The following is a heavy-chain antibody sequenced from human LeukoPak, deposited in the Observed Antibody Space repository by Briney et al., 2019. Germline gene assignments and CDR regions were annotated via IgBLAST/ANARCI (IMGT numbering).Heavy chain of an antibody. CDR3: ARGDLVGAIHFDY. Sequence: SVKVSCKASGGTFSSYAISWVRQTPGQGLEWMGRIIPILGIANYAQKFQGRVTITADKSTSTAYMELSSLRSEDTAVYYCARGDLVGAIHFDYWGQGTLVTVSS. CDR2: IIPILGIA. D-gene: IGHD1-26*01. J-gene: IGHJ4*02. CDR1: GGTFSSYA. V-gene: IGHV1-69*04.